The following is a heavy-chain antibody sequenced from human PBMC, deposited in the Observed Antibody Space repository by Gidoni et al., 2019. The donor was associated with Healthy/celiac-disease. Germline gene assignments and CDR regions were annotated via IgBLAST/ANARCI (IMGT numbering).Heavy chain of an antibody. CDR2: IRSKAYGGTT. D-gene: IGHD3-22*01. CDR3: TRVGGELVVVSPPDY. V-gene: IGHV3-49*05. CDR1: GFTFGAYA. J-gene: IGHJ4*02. Sequence: EVQLVESGGGLVKPGRSLRLSCTASGFTFGAYAMSWFRQAPGKGREWVGFIRSKAYGGTTEYAASVKGRFTISRDDSKSIAYLQMNSLKTEDTAVYYCTRVGGELVVVSPPDYWGQGTLVTVSS.